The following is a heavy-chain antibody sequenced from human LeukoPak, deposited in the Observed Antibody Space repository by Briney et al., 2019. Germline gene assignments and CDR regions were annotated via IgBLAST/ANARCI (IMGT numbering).Heavy chain of an antibody. CDR3: ARERACSGGSCYPPFYYYMDV. Sequence: SETLSLTCTVSAYSISSGYYWGWIRQPPGKGLEWIGSIYYSGSTYYNPSLKSRVTISVDTSKNQFSLKLSSVTAADTAVYYCARERACSGGSCYPPFYYYMDVWGKGTTVTVSS. CDR2: IYYSGST. V-gene: IGHV4-38-2*02. D-gene: IGHD2-15*01. J-gene: IGHJ6*03. CDR1: AYSISSGYY.